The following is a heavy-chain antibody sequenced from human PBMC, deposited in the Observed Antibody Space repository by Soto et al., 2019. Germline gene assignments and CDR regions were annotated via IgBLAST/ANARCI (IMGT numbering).Heavy chain of an antibody. Sequence: ASVKVSCKASGYTFTSYDINWVRQATGQGFEWMGWMNPNSGNTGYAQKFQGRVTMTRANSITTAYMELSSLRSEDTAIYYCVRGLYKGSWPTPYHFEYWGQGTQVTVSS. CDR2: MNPNSGNT. CDR3: VRGLYKGSWPTPYHFEY. J-gene: IGHJ4*02. V-gene: IGHV1-8*01. CDR1: GYTFTSYD. D-gene: IGHD6-13*01.